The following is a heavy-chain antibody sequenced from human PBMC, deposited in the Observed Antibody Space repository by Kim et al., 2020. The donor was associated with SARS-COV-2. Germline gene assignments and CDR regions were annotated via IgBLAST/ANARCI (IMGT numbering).Heavy chain of an antibody. CDR1: GFTFSSYA. J-gene: IGHJ3*02. D-gene: IGHD6-19*01. CDR2: ISYDGSNK. V-gene: IGHV3-30-3*01. CDR3: ARGSQQWLVRGAFDI. Sequence: GGSLRLSCAASGFTFSSYAMHWVRQAPGKGLEWVAVISYDGSNKYYADCVKGRFTISRDNSKNTLYLQMNSLRAEDTAVYYCARGSQQWLVRGAFDIWGQGTMVTVSS.